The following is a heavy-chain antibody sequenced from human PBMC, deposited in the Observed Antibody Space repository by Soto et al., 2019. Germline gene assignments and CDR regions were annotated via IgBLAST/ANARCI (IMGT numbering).Heavy chain of an antibody. D-gene: IGHD4-4*01. CDR1: GFTFSDHY. CDR3: SRAGILTTPYYFDY. J-gene: IGHJ4*01. CDR2: IRNKANSYTT. V-gene: IGHV3-72*01. Sequence: EVQLVESGGGLVQPGRSLRLPCAAFGFTFSDHYMDWVRQAPGKGLEWVGRIRNKANSYTTEYAASVKGRFTISRDDSKNSLFLQMNSLKTEDTAVYYCSRAGILTTPYYFDYWGQGTLVTVSS.